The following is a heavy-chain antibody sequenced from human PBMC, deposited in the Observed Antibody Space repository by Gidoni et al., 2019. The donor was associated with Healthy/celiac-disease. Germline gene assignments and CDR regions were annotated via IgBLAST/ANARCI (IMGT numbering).Heavy chain of an antibody. Sequence: EVQLVQSGAEVKKPGESLKISCKGSGDSFTSYWIGWVRQMPGKGLEWMGIIYPGGSDTRYSPSFQGQVTISADKSISTAYLQWSSLKASDTAMYYCAKQRKIEYSGSSWYYYYYYGMDVWGQGTTVTVSS. V-gene: IGHV5-51*01. CDR3: AKQRKIEYSGSSWYYYYYYGMDV. CDR1: GDSFTSYW. CDR2: IYPGGSDT. D-gene: IGHD6-6*01. J-gene: IGHJ6*02.